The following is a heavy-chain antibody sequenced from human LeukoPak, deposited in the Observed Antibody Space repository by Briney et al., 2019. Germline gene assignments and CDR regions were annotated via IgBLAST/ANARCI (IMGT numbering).Heavy chain of an antibody. CDR1: GFTFSNYW. D-gene: IGHD2-15*01. V-gene: IGHV3-74*01. Sequence: GGSLRLSCAASGFTFSNYWMHWVRQAPGKGLVWVSRINSDGSSTNYADSVKGRFTMSRDNAKNSLDLQMSSLRAEDTAVYYCARPELPGWSVLFDFWGQGTLVTVSS. CDR3: ARPELPGWSVLFDF. J-gene: IGHJ4*02. CDR2: INSDGSST.